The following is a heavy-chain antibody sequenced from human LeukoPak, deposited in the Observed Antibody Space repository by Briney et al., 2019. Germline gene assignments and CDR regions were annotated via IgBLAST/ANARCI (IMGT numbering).Heavy chain of an antibody. CDR2: ISSAASTI. D-gene: IGHD5-12*01. CDR3: ARDHQVGYAYYFGMDV. J-gene: IGHJ6*02. CDR1: GFIFSDYH. Sequence: GGSLRLSCAASGFIFSDYHMRWIRQAPGKGLEWVAYISSAASTIYYADSVKGRFTVSRDNAENSLYLQMNSLRAEDTAVYYCARDHQVGYAYYFGMDVWGQGTTVTVSS. V-gene: IGHV3-11*01.